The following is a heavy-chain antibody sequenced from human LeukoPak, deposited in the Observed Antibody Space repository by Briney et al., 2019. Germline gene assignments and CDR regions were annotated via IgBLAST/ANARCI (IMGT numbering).Heavy chain of an antibody. CDR1: GFTFSSYG. V-gene: IGHV3-33*01. J-gene: IGHJ6*02. Sequence: GGSLRLSCAASGFTFSSYGMHWVRQAPGKGLEWVAVIWYDGSNKYYADSVKGRFTVSRDNSKNTLDLQMNSLRGEDTAVYYCARGHCSGGSCYSVYYYYYGMDVWGQGTTVTVSS. CDR3: ARGHCSGGSCYSVYYYYYGMDV. D-gene: IGHD2-15*01. CDR2: IWYDGSNK.